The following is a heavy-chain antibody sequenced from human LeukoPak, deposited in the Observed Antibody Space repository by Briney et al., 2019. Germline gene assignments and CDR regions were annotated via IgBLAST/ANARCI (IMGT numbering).Heavy chain of an antibody. CDR1: GYTFTSYY. J-gene: IGHJ3*02. CDR2: INPSGCST. CDR3: ARGGYSGYDYGFDI. V-gene: IGHV1-46*01. Sequence: GASVKVSCKSSGYTFTSYYMHWVRQAPGQGLEWMGIINPSGCSTSNTQKFQGRVTMTRDTSTSTVYMELSSLRSEETAVYYCARGGYSGYDYGFDIWGLGTMVTVSS. D-gene: IGHD5-12*01.